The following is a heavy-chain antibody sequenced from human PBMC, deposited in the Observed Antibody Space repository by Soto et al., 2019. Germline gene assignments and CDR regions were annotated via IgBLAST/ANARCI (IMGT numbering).Heavy chain of an antibody. CDR1: GFTFSSYW. D-gene: IGHD3-10*01. J-gene: IGHJ6*03. V-gene: IGHV3-74*01. CDR2: INSDGSST. CDR3: ARGMVRGYYYYMDV. Sequence: GGSLRLSCAASGFTFSSYWMHWVRQAPGKGLVWVSRINSDGSSTSYADSVKGRFTISRDNAKNTLYLQMNSLRAEDTAVYYCARGMVRGYYYYMDVWGKGTTVTVSS.